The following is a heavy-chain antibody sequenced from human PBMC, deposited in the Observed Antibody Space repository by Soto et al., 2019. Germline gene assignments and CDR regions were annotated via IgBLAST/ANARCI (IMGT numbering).Heavy chain of an antibody. CDR2: IYHSGST. CDR1: GGSISSGGYS. J-gene: IGHJ4*02. D-gene: IGHD2-2*02. CDR3: ARDLIEYPGRFDY. Sequence: QLQLQESGSGLVKPSQTLSLTCAVSGGSISSGGYSWSWIRQPPGKGLEWIGYIYHSGSTYYKQSLKSRVTISVDRSKNQFSLKLSSVTAADTAVYYWARDLIEYPGRFDYWGQGTLVTVSS. V-gene: IGHV4-30-2*01.